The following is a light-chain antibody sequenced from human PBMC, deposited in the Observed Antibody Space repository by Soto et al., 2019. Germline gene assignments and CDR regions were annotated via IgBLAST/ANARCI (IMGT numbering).Light chain of an antibody. CDR2: DAS. CDR3: QQYDNLPST. V-gene: IGKV1-33*01. Sequence: DIQMTQSPSSLSASVGDRVTITCQASQDLSNSLNWYQQKPGKAPKLLIYDASNLETGVPSRFSGSGSGTDFTFTISSLQPEDIATYYCQQYDNLPSTFGPGTKVDIK. J-gene: IGKJ3*01. CDR1: QDLSNS.